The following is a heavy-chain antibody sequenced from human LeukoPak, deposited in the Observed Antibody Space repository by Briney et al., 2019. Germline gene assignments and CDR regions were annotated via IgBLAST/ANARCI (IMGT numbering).Heavy chain of an antibody. D-gene: IGHD5-12*01. Sequence: AGGSLRLSCAASGFTFSSYGMSWVRQAPGKGLEWVSGISDSGGSTYYADSVKGRFTISRDNSKNTLYLQMHSLRAEDTAVYYCAKQRGYDHGPLDYWGQGTLVTVSS. CDR2: ISDSGGST. CDR3: AKQRGYDHGPLDY. J-gene: IGHJ4*02. CDR1: GFTFSSYG. V-gene: IGHV3-23*01.